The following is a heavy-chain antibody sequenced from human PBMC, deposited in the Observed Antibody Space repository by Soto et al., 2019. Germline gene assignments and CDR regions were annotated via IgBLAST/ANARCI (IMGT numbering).Heavy chain of an antibody. CDR1: GGSISSYY. CDR3: ARDPRIAAAGTYYYYGMDV. D-gene: IGHD6-13*01. V-gene: IGHV4-59*01. Sequence: SETLSLTCTVSGGSISSYYWSWIRQPPGKGLEWIGYIYYSGSTNYNPSLKSRVTISVDTSKNQFSLKLSSVTAADTAVYYCARDPRIAAAGTYYYYGMDVWGQGTTVTVSS. CDR2: IYYSGST. J-gene: IGHJ6*02.